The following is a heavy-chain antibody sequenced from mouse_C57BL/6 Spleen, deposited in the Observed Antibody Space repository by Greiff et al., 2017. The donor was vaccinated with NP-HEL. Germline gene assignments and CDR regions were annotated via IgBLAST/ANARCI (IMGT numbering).Heavy chain of an antibody. CDR3: ATYSNLYYYAMDY. V-gene: IGHV3-6*01. CDR2: ISYDGSN. J-gene: IGHJ4*01. Sequence: DVKLQESGPGLVKPSQSLSLTCSVTGYSITSGYYWNWIRQFPGNKLEWMGYISYDGSNNYNPSLKNRISITRDTSKNQFFLKLNSVTTEDTATYYCATYSNLYYYAMDYWGQGTSVTVSS. CDR1: GYSITSGYY. D-gene: IGHD2-5*01.